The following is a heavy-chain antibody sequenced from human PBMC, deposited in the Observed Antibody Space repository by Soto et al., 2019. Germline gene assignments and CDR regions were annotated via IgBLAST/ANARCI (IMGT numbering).Heavy chain of an antibody. Sequence: SETLSLTCTVSGGSISSSSYYWGWIRQPPGKGLEWIGSIYYSGSTYYNPSLKSRVTISVDTSKNQFSLTLTSVTAADTAVYYCAASCVACGDISNFAYWGQGTLVT. CDR3: AASCVACGDISNFAY. CDR1: GGSISSSSYY. J-gene: IGHJ4*02. V-gene: IGHV4-39*01. D-gene: IGHD4-17*01. CDR2: IYYSGST.